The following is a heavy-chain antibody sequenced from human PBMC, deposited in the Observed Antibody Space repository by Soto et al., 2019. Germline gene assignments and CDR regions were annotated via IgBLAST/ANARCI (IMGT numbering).Heavy chain of an antibody. D-gene: IGHD6-19*01. CDR1: GYTFTSYG. V-gene: IGHV1-18*01. CDR3: ARIIAVAGKPTTNRFDY. Sequence: RASVKVSCKASGYTFTSYGISWVRQAPGQGLEWMGWISAYNGNTNYAQKLQGRVTMTTDTSTSTAYMELRSLRSDDTAVYYCARIIAVAGKPTTNRFDYWGQGTLVTVSS. CDR2: ISAYNGNT. J-gene: IGHJ4*02.